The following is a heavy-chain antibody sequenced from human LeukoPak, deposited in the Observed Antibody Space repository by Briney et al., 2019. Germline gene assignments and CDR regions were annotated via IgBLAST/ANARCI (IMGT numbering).Heavy chain of an antibody. J-gene: IGHJ4*02. CDR2: ISGSGEFI. CDR3: ARDDSHGYHFFDS. CDR1: GFTFSSYS. V-gene: IGHV3-21*01. Sequence: GGSLRLSCAASGFTFSSYSMNWIRQAPGKGLEWVSSISGSGEFIYYGDSVKGRVTISRDDGKNSLYLQMNSVRPEDMAVYYCARDDSHGYHFFDSWGRGTLVTVSS. D-gene: IGHD3-22*01.